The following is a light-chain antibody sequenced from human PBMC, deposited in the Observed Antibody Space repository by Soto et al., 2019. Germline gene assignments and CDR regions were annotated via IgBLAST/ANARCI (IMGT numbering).Light chain of an antibody. V-gene: IGKV3-20*01. Sequence: EIVLTQSPGTLSLSPGERATLSCRASQSVSSSYLAWYQQKPGQAPRLLIYGASSRATGIPDRFSGSGSGTYFTLTISRLEPEDFAVYYCQQYGSSPLFPFGPGTKMDIK. CDR2: GAS. CDR1: QSVSSSY. CDR3: QQYGSSPLFP. J-gene: IGKJ3*01.